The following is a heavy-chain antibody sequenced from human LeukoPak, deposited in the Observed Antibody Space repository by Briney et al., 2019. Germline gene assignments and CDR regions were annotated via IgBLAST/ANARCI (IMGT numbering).Heavy chain of an antibody. CDR2: IRGSGAST. CDR1: GFTLSTNA. Sequence: PGGSLRLSCLTSGFTLSTNARSWVRQAPGKGLEWISGIRGSGASTYYAESVKGRFTISRDDSRNPRYLQMNSLRADDTAVYYCAKGGKGDVTPFDYWGQGTLVTVSS. CDR3: AKGGKGDVTPFDY. V-gene: IGHV3-23*01. J-gene: IGHJ4*02. D-gene: IGHD3-16*01.